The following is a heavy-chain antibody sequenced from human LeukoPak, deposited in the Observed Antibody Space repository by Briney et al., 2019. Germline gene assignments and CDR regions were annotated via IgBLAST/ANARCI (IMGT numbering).Heavy chain of an antibody. CDR3: ARSYYDSSGYYSYSPIDY. D-gene: IGHD3-22*01. Sequence: PGGSLRLSCAASGFTFSSYEMNWVRQAPGKGLEWVSYISSSGSTIYYADSVKGRFTISRDNAKNSLYLQMDSLRAEDTAVYYCARSYYDSSGYYSYSPIDYWGQGTLVTVSS. CDR1: GFTFSSYE. V-gene: IGHV3-48*03. CDR2: ISSSGSTI. J-gene: IGHJ4*02.